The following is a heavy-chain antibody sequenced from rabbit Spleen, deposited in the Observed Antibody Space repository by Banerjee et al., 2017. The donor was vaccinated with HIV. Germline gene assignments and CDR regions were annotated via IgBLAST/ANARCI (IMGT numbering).Heavy chain of an antibody. CDR2: IHSENTGRT. CDR3: ARDSSSSFSSYGMDL. D-gene: IGHD1-1*01. J-gene: IGHJ6*01. CDR1: GFSFSNGYY. Sequence: QSLEESGGDLVKPGASLTLTCTVSGFSFSNGYYVCWVRQAPGKGLEWIGCIHSENTGRTYYASWAKGRSTISKTSSTTVTLQMTSLTAADTATYFCARDSSSSFSSYGMDLWGPGTLVTVS. V-gene: IGHV1S40*01.